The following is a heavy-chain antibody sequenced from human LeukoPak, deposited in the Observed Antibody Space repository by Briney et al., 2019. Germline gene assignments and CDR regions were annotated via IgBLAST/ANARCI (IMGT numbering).Heavy chain of an antibody. D-gene: IGHD2-2*01. Sequence: GGSLRLSCAASGFTFSSSAMSWVRQAPGKGLEWVSAISNNGGYTYYADSVQGRFTISRDNSKNTLYLQMNSLRAEDTAVYYCAKDSSPEYQLLKWYYYYGMDVWGQGTTVTVSS. J-gene: IGHJ6*02. CDR3: AKDSSPEYQLLKWYYYYGMDV. V-gene: IGHV3-23*01. CDR1: GFTFSSSA. CDR2: ISNNGGYT.